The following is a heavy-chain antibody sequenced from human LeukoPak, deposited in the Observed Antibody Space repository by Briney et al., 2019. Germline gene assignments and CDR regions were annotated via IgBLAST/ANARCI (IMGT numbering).Heavy chain of an antibody. D-gene: IGHD3-10*01. V-gene: IGHV3-13*01. J-gene: IGHJ6*02. Sequence: PGGSLRLSCAASGFPFSSYDMHWVRQATGKGLEWVSAIGTAGDTYYPGSVKGRFTISRENAKNSLYLQMNSLRAGDTAVYYCARVLGSYGMDVWGQGTTVTVSS. CDR3: ARVLGSYGMDV. CDR1: GFPFSSYD. CDR2: IGTAGDT.